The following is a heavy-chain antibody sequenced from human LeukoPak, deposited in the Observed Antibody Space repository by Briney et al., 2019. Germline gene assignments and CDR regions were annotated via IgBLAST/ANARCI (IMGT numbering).Heavy chain of an antibody. V-gene: IGHV3-7*01. CDR2: INQGGSEG. J-gene: IGHJ4*02. CDR1: GFSCSDYW. CDR3: SRSLDY. Sequence: PGGPLRLSCAASGFSCSDYWMDWVRQSPGKAVEWVANINQGGSEGYYAVSVKGRFTISRDNAKNSVYLQFYKLRAEDTDVYYCSRSLDYWGQGTLVTVSS.